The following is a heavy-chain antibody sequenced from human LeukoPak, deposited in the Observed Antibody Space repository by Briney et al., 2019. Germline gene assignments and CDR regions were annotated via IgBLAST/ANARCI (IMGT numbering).Heavy chain of an antibody. J-gene: IGHJ6*02. CDR2: ISAYNGNT. CDR1: GYTFTSYG. D-gene: IGHD6-13*01. CDR3: ARAYSSSWSYYYYGMDV. Sequence: ASVKVSCKASGYTFTSYGISWVRQAPGQGLEWMGWISAYNGNTNYAQKLQGRVTMTTDTSTSTAYMELRSLGSDDTAVYYCARAYSSSWSYYYYGMDVWGQGTTVTVSS. V-gene: IGHV1-18*01.